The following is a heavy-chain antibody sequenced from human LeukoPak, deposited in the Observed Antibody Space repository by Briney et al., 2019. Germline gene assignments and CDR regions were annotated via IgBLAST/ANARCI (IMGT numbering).Heavy chain of an antibody. Sequence: SGGSLRLSCAASGFTFSDHYIDWVRQAPGKGLEWVGRARNRGNGYTTQYAASVKGRFTFSRDDSENTVYLQMNSLKTEDTAVYFCARIMSVDYGTYYFDYWGQGTLVTVSS. CDR1: GFTFSDHY. CDR3: ARIMSVDYGTYYFDY. CDR2: ARNRGNGYTT. D-gene: IGHD4-17*01. V-gene: IGHV3-72*01. J-gene: IGHJ4*02.